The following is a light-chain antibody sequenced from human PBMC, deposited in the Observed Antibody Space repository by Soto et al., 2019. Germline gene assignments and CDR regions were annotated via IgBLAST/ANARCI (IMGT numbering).Light chain of an antibody. V-gene: IGKV3-11*01. Sequence: EIVLTQSPATLSLSPGERATLSCRASQSVSSYLAWYQQKPGQAPRLLIYDASNRVTGIPARFSGSGSGSDSTLTISSLEPEDFAVYYCQQRSNWPPWTFGQGTKVEIK. CDR3: QQRSNWPPWT. CDR2: DAS. CDR1: QSVSSY. J-gene: IGKJ1*01.